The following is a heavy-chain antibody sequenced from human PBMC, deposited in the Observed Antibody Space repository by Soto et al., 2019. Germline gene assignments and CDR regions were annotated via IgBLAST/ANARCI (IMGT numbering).Heavy chain of an antibody. CDR2: ISYDGSNT. V-gene: IGHV3-30*18. Sequence: QVQLVESGGGVVQPGRSLRLSCAASGFTFSSYGMHWVRQAPGKGLEWVAIISYDGSNTYYADSVKGRFTISRDNSKNTLYLKMNSLRAEDTSVYYCAKEGGLCGSYYISRSYYFDYWGQGTLVTVSS. D-gene: IGHD1-26*01. CDR1: GFTFSSYG. CDR3: AKEGGLCGSYYISRSYYFDY. J-gene: IGHJ4*02.